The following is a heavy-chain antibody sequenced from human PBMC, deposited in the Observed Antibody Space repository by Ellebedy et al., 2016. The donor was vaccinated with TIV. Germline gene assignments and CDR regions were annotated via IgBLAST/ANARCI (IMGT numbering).Heavy chain of an antibody. D-gene: IGHD6-25*01. CDR3: GRGGYIPPRGFDY. J-gene: IGHJ4*02. V-gene: IGHV1-18*04. CDR2: ISAYKGDT. Sequence: AASVKVSCKATGYTFSNYDVTWVRRAPGQGLEWMGLISAYKGDTKYSQKAQGRVVLTIDTSTNTADMELRSLRSDDTAVYYCGRGGYIPPRGFDYWGQGTLVNVSS. CDR1: GYTFSNYD.